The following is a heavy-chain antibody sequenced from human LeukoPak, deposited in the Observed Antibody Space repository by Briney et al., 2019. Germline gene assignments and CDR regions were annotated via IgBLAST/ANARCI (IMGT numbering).Heavy chain of an antibody. J-gene: IGHJ4*02. V-gene: IGHV3-48*03. CDR2: ISSSGSTI. CDR1: GFTFSSYE. Sequence: PGGSLRLSCAASGFTFSSYEMNWVRQAPGKGLEWVSYISSSGSTIYYADSVRGRFTISRDNAENSLFLQMNSLRDEDTAVYYCARGTYGEYGGPAYWGQGTLVTVSS. CDR3: ARGTYGEYGGPAY. D-gene: IGHD4-17*01.